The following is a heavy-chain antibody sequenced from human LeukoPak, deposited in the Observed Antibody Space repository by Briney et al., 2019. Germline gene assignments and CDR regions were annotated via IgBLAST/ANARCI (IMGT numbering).Heavy chain of an antibody. J-gene: IGHJ4*02. Sequence: GGSLRLSCAASGFTFSDSYMTWVRQAPGKGVEWVSSISSSSSYIYYADSVKGRFTVSRDNAKNSLYLQMNSLRAEDTAVYYCARDLGPGYPELDYWGQGTLVTVSS. CDR3: ARDLGPGYPELDY. CDR2: ISSSSSYI. D-gene: IGHD1-14*01. V-gene: IGHV3-21*01. CDR1: GFTFSDSY.